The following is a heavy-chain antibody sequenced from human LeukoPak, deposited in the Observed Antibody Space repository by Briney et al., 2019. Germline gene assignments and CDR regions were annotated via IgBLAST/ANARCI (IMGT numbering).Heavy chain of an antibody. CDR1: GGSISSGGYY. J-gene: IGHJ5*02. D-gene: IGHD3-16*01. CDR3: AREGEEAQYNWFDP. V-gene: IGHV4-31*03. Sequence: SETLSLTCNVSGGSISSGGYYWSWIRQHPGKGLEWIGYIYYSGSTYYNPSLKSRVTISVDTSKNQFSLKLSSVTAADTAVYYCAREGEEAQYNWFDPWGQGTLVTVSS. CDR2: IYYSGST.